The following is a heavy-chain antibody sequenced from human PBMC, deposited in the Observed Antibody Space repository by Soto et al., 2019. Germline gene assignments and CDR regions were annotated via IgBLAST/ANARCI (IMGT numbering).Heavy chain of an antibody. CDR3: AKDFGYDSSGYYYNVGGFDY. D-gene: IGHD3-22*01. CDR1: GFTFDYYA. V-gene: IGHV3-9*01. J-gene: IGHJ4*02. CDR2: ISWNSGSI. Sequence: GESLRLSCAASGFTFDYYAMHWVRQAPGKGLGWVSGISWNSGSIGYADSVKGRFTISRDNAKNSLYLQMNSLRAEDTALYYCAKDFGYDSSGYYYNVGGFDYWGQGTLVTVSS.